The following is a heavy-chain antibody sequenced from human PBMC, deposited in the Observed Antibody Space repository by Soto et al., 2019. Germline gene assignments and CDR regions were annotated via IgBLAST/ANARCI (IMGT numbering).Heavy chain of an antibody. CDR3: AKVLSKNYYYPFDF. J-gene: IGHJ4*02. Sequence: GSLRLSCTASGXTVSDYAMTWVRQAPGKGVEWVSTVSGGSSVTYYGDAVKGRFTISRGNAKKTLFLQLNTLSAEDTATYYCAKVLSKNYYYPFDFWGQGTQVTVSS. D-gene: IGHD3-10*01. CDR2: VSGGSSVT. V-gene: IGHV3-23*01. CDR1: GXTVSDYA.